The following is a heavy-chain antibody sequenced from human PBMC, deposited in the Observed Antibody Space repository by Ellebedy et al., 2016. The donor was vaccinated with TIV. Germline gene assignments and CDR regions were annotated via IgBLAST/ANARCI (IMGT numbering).Heavy chain of an antibody. V-gene: IGHV3-7*03. CDR3: VRDGAYGDYSPGYYGMDV. CDR1: GFTFNSYW. CDR2: INKDGSRI. D-gene: IGHD3-22*01. J-gene: IGHJ6*02. Sequence: GGSLRLSCAASGFTFNSYWMSWVRQAPGKGLEWVANINKDGSRIYYVVSVKGRFTISRDNAKNSVYLRMTTLRVEDTAVYHCVRDGAYGDYSPGYYGMDVWGQGTTVTVSS.